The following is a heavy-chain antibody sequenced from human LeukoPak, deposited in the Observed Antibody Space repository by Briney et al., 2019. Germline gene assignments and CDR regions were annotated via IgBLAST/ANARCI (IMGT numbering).Heavy chain of an antibody. CDR3: ARRTGYDILTGYYIPFDY. J-gene: IGHJ4*02. CDR2: INHSGST. V-gene: IGHV4-34*01. CDR1: GGSFSGYY. D-gene: IGHD3-9*01. Sequence: SETLSLTCAVYGGSFSGYYWSWIRQPPGKGLEWIGEINHSGSTNYNPSLKSRVTVSVDTSKNQFSLKLSSVTAADTAVYYCARRTGYDILTGYYIPFDYWGQGTLVTVSS.